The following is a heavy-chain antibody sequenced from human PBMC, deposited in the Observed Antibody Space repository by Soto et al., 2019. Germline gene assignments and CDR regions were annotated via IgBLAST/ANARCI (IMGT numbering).Heavy chain of an antibody. CDR2: INPNSGGT. Sequence: ASVKVSCKASGYTFTGYYMHWVRQAPGQGLEWMGWINPNSGGTNYAQKFQGWVIMTRDTSISTDHMELSRLRSDDTAVYYCARDRGKSYSGSYVSDAFDIWGQGTMVTVSS. V-gene: IGHV1-2*04. CDR1: GYTFTGYY. J-gene: IGHJ3*02. D-gene: IGHD1-26*01. CDR3: ARDRGKSYSGSYVSDAFDI.